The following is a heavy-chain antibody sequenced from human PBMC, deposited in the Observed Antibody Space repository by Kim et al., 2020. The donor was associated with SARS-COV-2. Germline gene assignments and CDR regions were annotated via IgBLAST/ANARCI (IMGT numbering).Heavy chain of an antibody. CDR3: VRGMPSY. CDR1: GFTFSSFW. CDR2: IDNDGRTT. J-gene: IGHJ4*02. Sequence: GGSLRLSCAASGFTFSSFWIHWVRQAPGKGLVWVSNIDNDGRTTTYADSVKGRFTITRDNAKNTVYLLLNSLRVDDTAVYYCVRGMPSYWGQGALVTVSS. V-gene: IGHV3-74*01. D-gene: IGHD2-2*01.